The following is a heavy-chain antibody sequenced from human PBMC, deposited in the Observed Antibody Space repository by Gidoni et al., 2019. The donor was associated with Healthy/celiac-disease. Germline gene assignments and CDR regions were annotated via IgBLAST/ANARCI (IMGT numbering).Heavy chain of an antibody. J-gene: IGHJ4*02. CDR2: ISGSGGST. Sequence: EVQLLESGGGLVQPGGSLRLSCAASGFTFSSYAMRWVRQAPGKGLEWVSAISGSGGSTYYADSVKGRFTISRDNSKNTLYLQMNSLRAEDTAVYYCAKDREGWELLQDYWGQGTLVTVSS. D-gene: IGHD1-26*01. CDR1: GFTFSSYA. V-gene: IGHV3-23*01. CDR3: AKDREGWELLQDY.